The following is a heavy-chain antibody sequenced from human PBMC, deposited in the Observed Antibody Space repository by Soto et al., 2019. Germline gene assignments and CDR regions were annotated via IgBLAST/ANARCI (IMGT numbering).Heavy chain of an antibody. V-gene: IGHV3-23*01. D-gene: IGHD6-25*01. CDR1: GFTFSNYA. Sequence: GGSLRLSCAASGFTFSNYAMNWVRQAPGKGLEWVSAISGSGGSTYYADSVKGRFTISRDNSKNTLYLQMNSLRAEDTAVYYCAKDATAVYVRWFDPWGQGTLVTVSS. CDR3: AKDATAVYVRWFDP. CDR2: ISGSGGST. J-gene: IGHJ5*02.